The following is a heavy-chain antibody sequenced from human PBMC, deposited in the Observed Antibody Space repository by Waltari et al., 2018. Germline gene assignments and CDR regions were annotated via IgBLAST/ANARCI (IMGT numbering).Heavy chain of an antibody. CDR3: AKVSFSGWYWGYGMDV. J-gene: IGHJ6*02. V-gene: IGHV3-30*18. D-gene: IGHD6-19*01. CDR2: ISYDGSNK. Sequence: QVQLVESGGGVVQPGRSLRLSCAASGFTFSSYGMHWVRQAPGKGLEWVVVISYDGSNKYYADSVKGRFTISRDNSKNTLYLQMNSLRAEDTAVYYCAKVSFSGWYWGYGMDVWGQGTTVTVSS. CDR1: GFTFSSYG.